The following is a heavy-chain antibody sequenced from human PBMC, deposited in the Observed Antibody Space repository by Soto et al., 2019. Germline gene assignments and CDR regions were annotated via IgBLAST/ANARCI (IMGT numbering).Heavy chain of an antibody. CDR3: AKSIVVAGDSFDY. CDR2: ISYDGINK. J-gene: IGHJ4*02. D-gene: IGHD6-19*01. CDR1: GFTFSSYG. V-gene: IGHV3-30*18. Sequence: GGSLRLSCAASGFTFSSYGMHWVRQAPGKGLEWVAVISYDGINKYYADSVKGRFTISRDNSKNTLYLQMNSLRAEDTAVYYCAKSIVVAGDSFDYWGQGTLVTVSS.